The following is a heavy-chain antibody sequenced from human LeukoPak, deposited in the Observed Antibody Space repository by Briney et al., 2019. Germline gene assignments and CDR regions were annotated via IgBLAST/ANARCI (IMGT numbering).Heavy chain of an antibody. CDR2: INAYNGNT. J-gene: IGHJ6*02. Sequence: ASVKVSCKASGYTFTSYGISWVRQAPGQGLEWMGWINAYNGNTNYAQKLQGRVTITTDTSTSTAYMELRSLRSDDTAVYYCARDLIVVVAANSYYYYSMDVWGQGTTVTVSS. CDR3: ARDLIVVVAANSYYYYSMDV. V-gene: IGHV1-18*01. D-gene: IGHD2-15*01. CDR1: GYTFTSYG.